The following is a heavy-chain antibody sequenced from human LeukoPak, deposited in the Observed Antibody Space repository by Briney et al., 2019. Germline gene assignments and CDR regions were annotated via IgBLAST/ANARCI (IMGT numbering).Heavy chain of an antibody. D-gene: IGHD6-19*01. V-gene: IGHV4-61*01. CDR3: ARGRAGSYYCYGMDV. CDR2: IYYSGST. J-gene: IGHJ6*02. CDR1: GGSVSSGSYY. Sequence: PSETLSLTCTVSGGSVSSGSYYWSWIRQPPGKGLEWIGYIYYSGSTNYNPSLKSRVTISVDTSKNQFSLKLSSVTAADTAVYYCARGRAGSYYCYGMDVWGQGTTVTVSS.